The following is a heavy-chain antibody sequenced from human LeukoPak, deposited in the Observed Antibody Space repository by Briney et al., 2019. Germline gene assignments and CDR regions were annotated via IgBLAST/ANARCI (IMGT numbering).Heavy chain of an antibody. D-gene: IGHD2-8*02. CDR3: ARVKSGDYFDY. J-gene: IGHJ4*02. CDR2: IYSGGST. V-gene: IGHV3-53*01. CDR1: EFTFSSFS. Sequence: PGGSLRLSCAASEFTFSSFSMNWVRQAPGKGLEWVSVIYSGGSTYYADSVKGRFTISRDNSKNTLYLQMNSLRAEDTAVYYCARVKSGDYFDYWGQGTLVTVSS.